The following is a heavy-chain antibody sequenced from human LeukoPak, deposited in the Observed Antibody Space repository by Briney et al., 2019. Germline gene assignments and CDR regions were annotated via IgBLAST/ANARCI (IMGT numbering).Heavy chain of an antibody. D-gene: IGHD3-10*01. Sequence: PGGSLRLSCAASGFTVSSYSMSWVRQAPGKWLEWVSSIIGSGGSTYYADSVKGRFTISRDNSKKTLYLQMNSLRDEDTAVYYCAKLGYGSGSYSDYWGQGTLVTVSS. CDR1: GFTVSSYS. V-gene: IGHV3-23*01. J-gene: IGHJ4*02. CDR3: AKLGYGSGSYSDY. CDR2: IIGSGGST.